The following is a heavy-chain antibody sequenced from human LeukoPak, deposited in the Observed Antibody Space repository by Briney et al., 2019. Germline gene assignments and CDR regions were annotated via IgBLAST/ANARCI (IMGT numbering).Heavy chain of an antibody. V-gene: IGHV3-48*02. CDR2: ISDSSSIT. Sequence: RAGGSLRPSCAASGFTFSSYAMSWVRQAPGKGLEWASYISDSSSITYYADSVKGRFTISRDNAKNSLSLQLNSLRDEDTAVYFCAKVIRGGYGMDVWGQGTTVTVSS. J-gene: IGHJ6*02. D-gene: IGHD3-10*01. CDR1: GFTFSSYA. CDR3: AKVIRGGYGMDV.